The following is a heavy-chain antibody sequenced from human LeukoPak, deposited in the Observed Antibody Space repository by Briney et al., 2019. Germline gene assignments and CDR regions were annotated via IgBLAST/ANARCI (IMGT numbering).Heavy chain of an antibody. D-gene: IGHD5-18*01. V-gene: IGHV3-74*01. J-gene: IGHJ4*02. Sequence: TGGSLRLSCAASGFTFSSYWMNWVRQAPGKGLVWVSRINSDGITTSYADSVKGRFTISRDNAKNTLYLQMNSLRAEDTAVYYCVKESAATVSLDYWGQGTLVTVSS. CDR2: INSDGITT. CDR1: GFTFSSYW. CDR3: VKESAATVSLDY.